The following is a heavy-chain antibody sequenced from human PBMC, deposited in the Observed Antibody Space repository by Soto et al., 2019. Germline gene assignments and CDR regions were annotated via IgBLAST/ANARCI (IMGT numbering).Heavy chain of an antibody. CDR1: GFTFDTYR. V-gene: IGHV3-33*01. Sequence: GSSLRLSCQAAGFTFDTYRVHWVRQLPGKGLEWLAAIWYDGTQKYYADSVRGRFISSRDNSKKTLYLEMNSLRAEDTAVYYCARAGWNTVTGLWHFDPWGQGTLVTASS. J-gene: IGHJ5*02. CDR3: ARAGWNTVTGLWHFDP. D-gene: IGHD4-17*01. CDR2: IWYDGTQK.